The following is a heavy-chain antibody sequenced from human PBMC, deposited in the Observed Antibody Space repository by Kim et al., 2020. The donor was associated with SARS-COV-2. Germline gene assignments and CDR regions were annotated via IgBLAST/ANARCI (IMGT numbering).Heavy chain of an antibody. CDR1: GFTISNYG. Sequence: GGSLRLSCAASGFTISNYGMSWVRQAPGKGLEWVSGIRDSGGPTYYADSVKGRFTISRDNSKNTLYLQMNSLRAEDTAVYYCATGHLAAGGSWGQGTLVTVSS. CDR2: IRDSGGPT. J-gene: IGHJ4*02. V-gene: IGHV3-23*01. D-gene: IGHD6-13*01. CDR3: ATGHLAAGGS.